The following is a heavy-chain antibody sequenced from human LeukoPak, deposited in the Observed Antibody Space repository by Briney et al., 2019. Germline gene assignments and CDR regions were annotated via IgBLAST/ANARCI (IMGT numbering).Heavy chain of an antibody. Sequence: PSETLSLTCTVSGGSISTNTYYWGWIRQPPGTGLEWIGSIYHSGSTYYNPSLKSRVTISVDTSKNQFSLKLSSVTAADTAVYYCARELPTDYTISGDYWGQGTLVTVSS. V-gene: IGHV4-39*07. CDR2: IYHSGST. CDR1: GGSISTNTYY. D-gene: IGHD5-12*01. J-gene: IGHJ4*02. CDR3: ARELPTDYTISGDY.